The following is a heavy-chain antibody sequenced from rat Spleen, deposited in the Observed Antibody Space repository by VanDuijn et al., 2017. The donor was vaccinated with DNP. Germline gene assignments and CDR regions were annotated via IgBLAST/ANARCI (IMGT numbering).Heavy chain of an antibody. J-gene: IGHJ2*01. CDR1: GFTFNNYD. D-gene: IGHD4-3*01. Sequence: EVQLVESGGGLVRPGRSLKLSCAASGFTFNNYDMAWVRQAPTKGLEWVAYIGSDGYAPYYGDSVKGRFTISRDNAKSTLYLQMNSLRSEDMATYYCIRWNSGHFDYWGQGVMVTVSS. CDR3: IRWNSGHFDY. V-gene: IGHV5-22*01. CDR2: IGSDGYAP.